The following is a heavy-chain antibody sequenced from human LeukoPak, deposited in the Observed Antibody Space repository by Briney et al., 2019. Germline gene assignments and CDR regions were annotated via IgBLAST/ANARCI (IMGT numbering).Heavy chain of an antibody. Sequence: SETLSLTCAVSGASIRSSSNSWSWFRQPPGKGLEWIGDIYSSGSASYNPSLQSRLLISIDTSKNHFSLELSSVTAADTAVYYCARRSAWELSFDYWGQGTLVTVSS. CDR2: IYSSGSA. V-gene: IGHV4-30-4*07. CDR3: ARRSAWELSFDY. D-gene: IGHD1-26*01. J-gene: IGHJ4*02. CDR1: GASIRSSSNS.